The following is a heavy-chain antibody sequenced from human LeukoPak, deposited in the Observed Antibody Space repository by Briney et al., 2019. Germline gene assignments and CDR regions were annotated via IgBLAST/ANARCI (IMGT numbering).Heavy chain of an antibody. Sequence: PRASVKVSCKASGGTFSSYAISWVRQAPGQGLEWMGGIIPIFGTANYAQKFQGRVTITADESTSTAYMELSSLRSEDTAVYYCARAGGITIFGVPERSNPFDIWGQGTMVTVSS. CDR2: IIPIFGTA. D-gene: IGHD3-3*01. V-gene: IGHV1-69*13. CDR1: GGTFSSYA. CDR3: ARAGGITIFGVPERSNPFDI. J-gene: IGHJ3*02.